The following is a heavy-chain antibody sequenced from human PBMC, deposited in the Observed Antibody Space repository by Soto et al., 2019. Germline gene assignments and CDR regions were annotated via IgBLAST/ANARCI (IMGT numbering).Heavy chain of an antibody. CDR3: ARDRGTGPRDYQHAIPV. V-gene: IGHV4-38-2*02. CDR1: ASTLTSTSY. Sequence: SEPLSITCTVSASTLTSTSYCGWLRQPPGKGLEWIASVYHGGNTNYNPSLKSRVTISVDTSKNQFSLKLSSVTAADTAVYYCARDRGTGPRDYQHAIPVWRQGTTV. CDR2: VYHGGNT. D-gene: IGHD3-16*01. J-gene: IGHJ6*02.